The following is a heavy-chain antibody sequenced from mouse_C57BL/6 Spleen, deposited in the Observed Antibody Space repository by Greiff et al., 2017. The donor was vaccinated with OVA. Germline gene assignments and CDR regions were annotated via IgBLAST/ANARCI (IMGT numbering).Heavy chain of an antibody. V-gene: IGHV2-6-1*01. D-gene: IGHD1-3*01. J-gene: IGHJ4*01. CDR1: GFSLTSYG. CDR3: ARHQSSLYAMDY. CDR2: IWSDGST. Sequence: VQLQQSGPGLVAPSQSLSITCTVSGFSLTSYGVHWVRQPPGKGLEWLVVIWSDGSTTYNSALKSRLSISTDNTKSQVFLKMNSLQTDDTAMYYCARHQSSLYAMDYWGQGTSVTVSS.